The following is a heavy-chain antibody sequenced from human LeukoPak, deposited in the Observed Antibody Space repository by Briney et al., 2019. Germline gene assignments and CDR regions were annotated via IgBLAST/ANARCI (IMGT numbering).Heavy chain of an antibody. J-gene: IGHJ4*02. Sequence: ASVKVSCKASGYTFTDYYMHWVRQAPGQGLEWMGWINPNSGGTNYAQKFQGRVTMTRDTSISTAYMELSRLRSEDTAVYYCARGGSSGYYYYFDYWGQGTLVTVSS. D-gene: IGHD3-22*01. V-gene: IGHV1-2*02. CDR3: ARGGSSGYYYYFDY. CDR2: INPNSGGT. CDR1: GYTFTDYY.